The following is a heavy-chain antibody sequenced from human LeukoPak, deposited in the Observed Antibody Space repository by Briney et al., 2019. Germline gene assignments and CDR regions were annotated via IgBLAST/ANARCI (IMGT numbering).Heavy chain of an antibody. J-gene: IGHJ4*02. CDR3: ARLLDSYYFDY. V-gene: IGHV4-39*01. CDR1: GGSISSSSYY. Sequence: SETLSLTCTVSGGSISSSSYYWGWIRQPPGKGLEWIGSIYYSGSTYYNPSLKSRVTISVDTSKNQFSLELSSVTAADTAVYYCARLLDSYYFDYWGQGTLVTVPS. D-gene: IGHD1-26*01. CDR2: IYYSGST.